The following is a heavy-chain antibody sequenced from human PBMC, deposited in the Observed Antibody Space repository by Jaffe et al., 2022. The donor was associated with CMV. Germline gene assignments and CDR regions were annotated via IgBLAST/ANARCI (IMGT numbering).Heavy chain of an antibody. Sequence: EVQLVATGGGLIQPGGSLRLSCAASGFTVSRHYMSWVRQTPVKGLEWVSVLYSGGNTYYADSVKGRFTISRDNSQNTLYLQMNSLRAEDTAVYYCVRGSSGYSLEADNWGQGTLVTVSS. CDR1: GFTVSRHY. CDR2: LYSGGNT. D-gene: IGHD3-22*01. CDR3: VRGSSGYSLEADN. J-gene: IGHJ4*02. V-gene: IGHV3-53*02.